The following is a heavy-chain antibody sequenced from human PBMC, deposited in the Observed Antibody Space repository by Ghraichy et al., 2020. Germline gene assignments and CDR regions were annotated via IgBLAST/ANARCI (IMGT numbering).Heavy chain of an antibody. V-gene: IGHV1-2*02. Sequence: ASVKVSCKASGYTFTGYYMHWVRQAPGQGLEWMGWINPNSGGTNYAQKFQGRVTMTRDTSISTAYMELSRLRSDDTAVYYCARVAVAGTGDFDYWGQGTLVTVSS. CDR2: INPNSGGT. CDR1: GYTFTGYY. J-gene: IGHJ4*02. D-gene: IGHD6-19*01. CDR3: ARVAVAGTGDFDY.